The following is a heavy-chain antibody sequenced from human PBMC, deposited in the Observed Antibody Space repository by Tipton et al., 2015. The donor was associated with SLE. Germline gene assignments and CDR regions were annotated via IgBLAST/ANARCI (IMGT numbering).Heavy chain of an antibody. D-gene: IGHD3-3*01. V-gene: IGHV1-18*01. CDR1: GYTFTSYG. Sequence: QLVQSGAEVKKPGASVKVSCKASGYTFTSYGISWVRQAPGQGLEWMGWISAYNGNTNYAQKLQGRVTMTTDTSTSTAYMELRSLRSGDTAVYYCARARADDFWTHWGYWGQGTLVTVSS. CDR2: ISAYNGNT. CDR3: ARARADDFWTHWGY. J-gene: IGHJ4*02.